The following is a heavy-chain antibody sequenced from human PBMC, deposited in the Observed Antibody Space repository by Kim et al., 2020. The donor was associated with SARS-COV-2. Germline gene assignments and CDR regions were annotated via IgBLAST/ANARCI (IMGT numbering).Heavy chain of an antibody. V-gene: IGHV3-23*01. CDR1: GFTFSRYA. Sequence: GGSLRLSCAASGFTFSRYAMSWVRQAPGKGLDWVSAISGSGGRTYYADSVKGRFTISRDNSKNTVYLQMNSLRAEDTAVYYCSKEAGNDDVEQLDYWGQGTLVTVSS. J-gene: IGHJ4*02. CDR3: SKEAGNDDVEQLDY. CDR2: ISGSGGRT. D-gene: IGHD6-19*01.